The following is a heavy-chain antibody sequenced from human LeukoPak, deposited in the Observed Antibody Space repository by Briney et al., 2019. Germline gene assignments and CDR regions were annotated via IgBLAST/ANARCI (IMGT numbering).Heavy chain of an antibody. CDR1: GGSISSYY. V-gene: IGHV4-59*01. Sequence: SETLSLTCTVSGGSISSYYWSWIRQPPGKGLEWIGYIYYSGSTNYNPSLKRRVTISVDTSKNQFSLKLRSVTAADTAVYYCARGESDFWSGYYPNYYMDVWGKGTTVTVSS. CDR2: IYYSGST. D-gene: IGHD3-3*01. CDR3: ARGESDFWSGYYPNYYMDV. J-gene: IGHJ6*03.